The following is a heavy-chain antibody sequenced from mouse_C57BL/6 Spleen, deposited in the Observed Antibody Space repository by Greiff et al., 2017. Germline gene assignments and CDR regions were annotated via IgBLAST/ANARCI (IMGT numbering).Heavy chain of an antibody. J-gene: IGHJ2*01. V-gene: IGHV8-12*01. CDR1: GFSLSTSGMG. Sequence: QVTLKESGPGILQSSQTLSLTCSFSGFSLSTSGMGVSWIRQPSGKGLEWLAHIYWDDDKRYNPSLKSRLTISKDTSRNQVFLKITSVDTADTATYYCARGLITTVVPDYFDYWGQGTTLTVSS. D-gene: IGHD1-1*01. CDR2: IYWDDDK. CDR3: ARGLITTVVPDYFDY.